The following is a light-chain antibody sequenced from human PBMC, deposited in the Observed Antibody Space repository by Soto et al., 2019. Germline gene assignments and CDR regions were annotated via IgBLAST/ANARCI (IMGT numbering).Light chain of an antibody. CDR1: QGITTF. CDR3: QQYDSYPLT. Sequence: DTQMTQSPSSLSASVGDTVTITCRASQGITTFLAWFQQKPGKAPKSLIYAASRLQSGVPPKFSGSGSGTDFTLTISSLQPEDFATYYCQQYDSYPLTFGQGTRLEIK. CDR2: AAS. J-gene: IGKJ5*01. V-gene: IGKV1-16*02.